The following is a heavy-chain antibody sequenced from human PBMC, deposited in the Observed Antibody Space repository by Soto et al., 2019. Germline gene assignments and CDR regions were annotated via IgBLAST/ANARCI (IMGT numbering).Heavy chain of an antibody. D-gene: IGHD5-18*01. CDR2: ISYDGSNK. CDR1: GFTFSSYA. CDR3: AREHGGYSYGYHYYYGMDV. V-gene: IGHV3-30-3*01. Sequence: PGGSLRLSCAASGFTFSSYAMHWVRQAPGKWLEWVAVISYDGSNKYYADSVKGRFTISRDNSKNTLYLQMNSLRAEDTAVYYCAREHGGYSYGYHYYYGMDVRGQGTTVTVSS. J-gene: IGHJ6*02.